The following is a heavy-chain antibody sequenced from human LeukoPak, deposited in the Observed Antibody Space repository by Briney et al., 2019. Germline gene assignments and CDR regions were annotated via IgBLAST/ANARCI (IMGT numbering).Heavy chain of an antibody. D-gene: IGHD6-19*01. CDR3: ARGMSSIAVAANWFDP. CDR1: GYTFTGYY. V-gene: IGHV1-2*02. J-gene: IGHJ5*02. CDR2: INPNSGGT. Sequence: ASVKVSCKASGYTFTGYYMHWVRQAPGQGLEWMGWINPNSGGTNYAQKFQGRVTMTRDTSISTAYMELSRLRSDDTAVYYCARGMSSIAVAANWFDPWGQGTLVTVSS.